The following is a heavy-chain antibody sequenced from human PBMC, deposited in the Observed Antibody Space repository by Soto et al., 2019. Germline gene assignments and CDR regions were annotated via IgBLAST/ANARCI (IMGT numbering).Heavy chain of an antibody. CDR1: GFTFSSYA. J-gene: IGHJ4*02. CDR3: AKVLLRGYSGYDYGYFDY. D-gene: IGHD5-12*01. CDR2: ISGSGGST. V-gene: IGHV3-23*01. Sequence: PGGSLRLSCAASGFTFSSYAMSWVRQAPGKGLEWVSAISGSGGSTYYADSVKGRFTISRDNSKNTLYLQMNSLRAEDTAVYYCAKVLLRGYSGYDYGYFDYWGQGTLVTVSS.